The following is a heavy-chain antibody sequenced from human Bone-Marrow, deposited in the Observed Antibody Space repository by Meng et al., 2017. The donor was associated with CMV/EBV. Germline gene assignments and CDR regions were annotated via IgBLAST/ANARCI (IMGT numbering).Heavy chain of an antibody. D-gene: IGHD4/OR15-4a*01. CDR2: IYHSGST. V-gene: IGHV4-4*02. J-gene: IGHJ4*02. CDR3: ARGPYGATLDY. CDR1: GGSISSSNW. Sequence: SETLSLTCAVSGGSISSSNWWSWVRQPPGKGLEWIGEIYHSGSTNYNPSLKSRVTISVDTSKNQFSLKLSSVTAADTAVYYCARGPYGATLDYWGQGTLVTVSA.